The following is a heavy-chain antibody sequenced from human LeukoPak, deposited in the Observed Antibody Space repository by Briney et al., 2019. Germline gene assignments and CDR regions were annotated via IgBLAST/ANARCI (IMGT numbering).Heavy chain of an antibody. CDR3: ARAGGYCSGGSCYWFDP. V-gene: IGHV1-69*05. CDR1: RDTFSRYA. Sequence: ASVRVFCKASRDTFSRYAISWARQAPGQGREWMGGNIPIFGTANSAQKFQGRVTTTTDECTSTAYMELSSLRSEDTAVYYCARAGGYCSGGSCYWFDPWGQGTLVTVSS. CDR2: NIPIFGTA. J-gene: IGHJ5*02. D-gene: IGHD2-15*01.